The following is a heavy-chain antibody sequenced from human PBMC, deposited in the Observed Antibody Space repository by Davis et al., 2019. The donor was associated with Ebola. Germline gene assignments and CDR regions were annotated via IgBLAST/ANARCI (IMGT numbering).Heavy chain of an antibody. J-gene: IGHJ6*02. CDR2: ISSSSSYI. CDR3: ARDRRVRGVIVIRYYYYGMDV. Sequence: GGSLRLSCAASGFTFSSYWMSWVRQAPGKGLEWVSSISSSSSYIYYADSVKGRFTISRDNAKNSLYLQMNSLRAEDTAVYYCARDRRVRGVIVIRYYYYGMDVWGQGTTVTVSS. CDR1: GFTFSSYW. V-gene: IGHV3-21*01. D-gene: IGHD3-10*01.